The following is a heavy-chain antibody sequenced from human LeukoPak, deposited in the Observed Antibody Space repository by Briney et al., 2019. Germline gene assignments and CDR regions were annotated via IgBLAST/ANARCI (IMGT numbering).Heavy chain of an antibody. CDR3: ARDRSSSFDP. V-gene: IGHV4-39*07. Sequence: SETLSLTCTVSGGSISSSSYYWGWIRQPPGKGLEWIGSIYYSGSTYYNPSLKSRVTISVDTSKNQFSLKLSSVTAADTAVYYCARDRSSSFDPWGQGTLVTVSS. CDR2: IYYSGST. J-gene: IGHJ5*02. D-gene: IGHD6-13*01. CDR1: GGSISSSSYY.